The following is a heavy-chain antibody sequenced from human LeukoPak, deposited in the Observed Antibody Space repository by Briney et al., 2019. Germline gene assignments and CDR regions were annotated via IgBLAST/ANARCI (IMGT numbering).Heavy chain of an antibody. CDR3: AKASSYWNYASDY. V-gene: IGHV3-30*18. Sequence: GGSLRLSCAASGFTFSSYGMHWVRQAPGKGLEWVAVISYDGSNKYYADSVKGRFTISRDNSKNTLYLQMNSLRAEDTAVYYCAKASSYWNYASDYWGQGTLVTVSS. J-gene: IGHJ4*02. D-gene: IGHD1-7*01. CDR1: GFTFSSYG. CDR2: ISYDGSNK.